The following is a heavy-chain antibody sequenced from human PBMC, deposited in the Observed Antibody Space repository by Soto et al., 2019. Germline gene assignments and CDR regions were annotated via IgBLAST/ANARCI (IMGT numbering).Heavy chain of an antibody. Sequence: SETLSLTCTVSGGSISSGDYYWSWIRQPPGKGLEWIGYIYYSGSTYYNPSLKSRVTISVDTSKNQFSLKLSSVTAADTAVYYCASSNYYDSSGYYNPGVKIDYWGQGTLDTVSS. V-gene: IGHV4-30-4*01. J-gene: IGHJ4*02. CDR1: GGSISSGDYY. CDR3: ASSNYYDSSGYYNPGVKIDY. D-gene: IGHD3-22*01. CDR2: IYYSGST.